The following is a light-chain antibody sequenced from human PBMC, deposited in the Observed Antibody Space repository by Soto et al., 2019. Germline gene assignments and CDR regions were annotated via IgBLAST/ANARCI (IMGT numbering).Light chain of an antibody. CDR2: DVS. V-gene: IGLV2-23*02. J-gene: IGLJ1*01. CDR1: SSDVGSYNL. CDR3: CSYTGSSPLYV. Sequence: QSALTQPASVSASPGQSITISCTGTSSDVGSYNLVSWFQQHPGKAPKLIIYDVSQRPSGVSNRFSGSKSGNTASLTISGLQTDDEADYHCCSYTGSSPLYVFGTGTQLTVL.